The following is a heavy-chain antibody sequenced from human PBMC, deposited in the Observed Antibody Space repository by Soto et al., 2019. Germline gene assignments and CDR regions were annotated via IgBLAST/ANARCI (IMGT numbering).Heavy chain of an antibody. V-gene: IGHV1-46*03. CDR1: GYTFTIYY. D-gene: IGHD4-17*01. J-gene: IGHJ5*02. CDR3: ARDQGTMTTVTHNWFDP. CDR2: INPSGGST. Sequence: ASVKVSCKASGYTFTIYYMHWVRQATGQGLEWMGIINPSGGSTSYAQKFQGRVTMTRDTSTSTVYMELSSLRSEDTAVYYCARDQGTMTTVTHNWFDPWGQGTLVTVSS.